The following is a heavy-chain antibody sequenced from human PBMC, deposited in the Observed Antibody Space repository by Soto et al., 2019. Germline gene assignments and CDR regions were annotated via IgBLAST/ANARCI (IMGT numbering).Heavy chain of an antibody. CDR1: GFSLSTTAEG. V-gene: IGHV2-5*02. Sequence: QITLKESGPTPVKPTQPLTLTCTFSGFSLSTTAEGVGWIRQPPGKALEWLALIYWDDDERYSPSLKSRLTITKDTSNNQVVLTMTNVDPVDTATYYCAHGSCSSADCYPNPYLDYWGQGILVTVSS. CDR3: AHGSCSSADCYPNPYLDY. D-gene: IGHD2-2*01. CDR2: IYWDDDE. J-gene: IGHJ4*02.